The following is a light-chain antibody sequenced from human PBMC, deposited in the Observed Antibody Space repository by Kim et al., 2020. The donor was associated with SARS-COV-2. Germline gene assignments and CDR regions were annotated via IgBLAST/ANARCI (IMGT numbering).Light chain of an antibody. Sequence: GEPASISCRSSQSLLHSNGYNYLDWYLQKPGQSPQLLIYLGSNRASGVPDRFSGSGSGTDFTLKISRVEAEDVGVYYCMQALQTPRFAQGTKLEI. V-gene: IGKV2-28*01. CDR1: QSLLHSNGYNY. CDR2: LGS. CDR3: MQALQTPR. J-gene: IGKJ2*03.